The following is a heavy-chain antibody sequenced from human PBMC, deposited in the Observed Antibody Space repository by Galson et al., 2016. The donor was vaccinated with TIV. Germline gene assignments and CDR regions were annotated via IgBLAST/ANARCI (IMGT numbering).Heavy chain of an antibody. D-gene: IGHD6-19*01. J-gene: IGHJ4*02. CDR3: ATRSVWAPR. Sequence: VRQAPGKGPEWVSLIYSGGGTAYADSVKGRFTISRDSSKNSLYLQMDSLRAEDTAVYYCATRSVWAPRWGQGTLVTVSS. V-gene: IGHV3-53*01. CDR2: IYSGGGT.